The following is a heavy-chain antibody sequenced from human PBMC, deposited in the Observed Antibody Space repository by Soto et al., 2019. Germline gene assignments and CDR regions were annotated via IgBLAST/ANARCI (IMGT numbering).Heavy chain of an antibody. CDR3: ASLYYDFWSGVDAFDI. Sequence: SETLSLTCAVYGGSFSGYYWSWIRQPPGKGLEWIGEINHSGSTNYNPSLKSRVTISVDTSKNQFSLKLSSVTAADTAVYYCASLYYDFWSGVDAFDIWGQGTMVTVS. D-gene: IGHD3-3*01. CDR1: GGSFSGYY. CDR2: INHSGST. V-gene: IGHV4-34*01. J-gene: IGHJ3*02.